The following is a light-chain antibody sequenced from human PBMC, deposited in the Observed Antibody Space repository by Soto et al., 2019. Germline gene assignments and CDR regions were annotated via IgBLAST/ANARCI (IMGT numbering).Light chain of an antibody. CDR1: QNINVY. CDR2: KAS. V-gene: IGKV1-39*01. Sequence: DIQMTQSPSYLAAYVGDRVTRICRASQNINVYLNWYQQKPGKAPKLLIYKASTLKSGVPSRFSGTGFGTHFNLTISTLQSEDFATYYCQQSYGRPPITFGQGTRLEIK. J-gene: IGKJ5*01. CDR3: QQSYGRPPIT.